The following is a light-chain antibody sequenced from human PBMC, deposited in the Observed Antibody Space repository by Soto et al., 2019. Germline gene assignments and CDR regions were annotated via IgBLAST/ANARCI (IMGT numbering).Light chain of an antibody. CDR2: EAS. CDR3: QQREHWPLIT. V-gene: IGKV3-11*01. Sequence: IGLKQSPAAVSVSAGERATLSWTASQSVSNYLAWYQHKPGRAPRLLLYEASNRATGIPASFSGSGSGTDFTLTISSLDPEDYAVYYCQQREHWPLITFGQGTRLEIK. J-gene: IGKJ5*01. CDR1: QSVSNY.